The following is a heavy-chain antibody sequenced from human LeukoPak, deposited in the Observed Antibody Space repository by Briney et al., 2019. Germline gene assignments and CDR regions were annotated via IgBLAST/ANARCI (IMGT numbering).Heavy chain of an antibody. D-gene: IGHD4-17*01. CDR1: GYTFTGHY. CDR2: INPNSGGT. CDR3: ARSKNDYGDYNAFDI. V-gene: IGHV1-2*02. Sequence: ASVKVSCKASGYTFTGHYMHWVRQAPGQGLEWMGWINPNSGGTNYAQKFQGRVTMTRDTSISTAYMELSRLRSDDTAVYYCARSKNDYGDYNAFDIWGQGTLVTVSS. J-gene: IGHJ4*02.